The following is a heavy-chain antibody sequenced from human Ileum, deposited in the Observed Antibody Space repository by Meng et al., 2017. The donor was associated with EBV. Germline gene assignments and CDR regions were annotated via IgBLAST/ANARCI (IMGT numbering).Heavy chain of an antibody. CDR3: ARDPSNSAGRRTYFDY. CDR1: GYIFCIHA. CDR2: ISTYNGDT. J-gene: IGHJ4*02. V-gene: IGHV1-18*01. Sequence: QVHLVKFGAELKKPGASVKVTCKTSGYIFCIHAISWLRQAPGQGLEWMGWISTYNGDTNYEQKLQDRVTITTDTSTSTAYMELRSLRSDDTAMYYCARDPSNSAGRRTYFDYWGQGTLVTVSS. D-gene: IGHD3-10*01.